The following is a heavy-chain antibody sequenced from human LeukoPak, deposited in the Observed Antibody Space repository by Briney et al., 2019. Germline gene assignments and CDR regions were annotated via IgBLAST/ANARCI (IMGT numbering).Heavy chain of an antibody. CDR2: MYYTGST. J-gene: IGHJ4*02. CDR1: GVTFGSYG. V-gene: IGHV4-59*08. Sequence: PGGSLRLSCAASGVTFGSYGMNWVRQPPGKGLEWIGYMYYTGSTDYNPSLKSRVTMSVDTSRNQFSLKLSSVTAADTAIYYCARHQGYRTSFDSWGQGTLVTVSS. D-gene: IGHD3-16*02. CDR3: ARHQGYRTSFDS.